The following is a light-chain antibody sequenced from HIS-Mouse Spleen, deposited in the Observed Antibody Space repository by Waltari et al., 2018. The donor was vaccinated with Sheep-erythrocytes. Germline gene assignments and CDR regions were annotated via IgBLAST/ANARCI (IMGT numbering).Light chain of an antibody. CDR3: CSYAGSYTWV. J-gene: IGLJ3*02. CDR2: DVS. V-gene: IGLV2-11*01. Sequence: QSALTQPRSASGSPGQSVTIPCTGTSSAVGGYNYVSWYQQHPGKAPKLMIYDVSKRPSGVPDRFSGSKSGNTASLTISGLQAEDEADYYCCSYAGSYTWVFGGGTKLTVL. CDR1: SSAVGGYNY.